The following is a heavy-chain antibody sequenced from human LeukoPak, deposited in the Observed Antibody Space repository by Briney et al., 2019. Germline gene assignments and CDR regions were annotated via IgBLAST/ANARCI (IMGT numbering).Heavy chain of an antibody. CDR1: GFTFSTYS. CDR3: ARDRILGYCSSTSCYSDAFDI. V-gene: IGHV3-48*01. D-gene: IGHD2-2*01. J-gene: IGHJ3*02. CDR2: ISSSGGSLK. Sequence: GGSLRLTCAASGFTFSTYSMNWVRQAPGKGLEWVSYISSSGGSLKYYADSVTGRFTVSRDNAKNSLYLQMNSLRAEDTAVYYCARDRILGYCSSTSCYSDAFDIWGQGTMVTVSS.